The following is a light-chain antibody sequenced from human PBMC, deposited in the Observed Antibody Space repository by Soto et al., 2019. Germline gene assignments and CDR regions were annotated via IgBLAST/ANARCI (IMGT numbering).Light chain of an antibody. CDR2: AAS. CDR1: QGISSW. Sequence: DLQMTQSPSSVSASVGDRVTITCRASQGISSWLAWYQQKPGKAPKLLIFAASSLQSGVPSRFSRSGSGTDFTRTISSLQPEDFATDYCQQAKSLPFTFGQGTRLEIK. CDR3: QQAKSLPFT. J-gene: IGKJ5*01. V-gene: IGKV1-12*01.